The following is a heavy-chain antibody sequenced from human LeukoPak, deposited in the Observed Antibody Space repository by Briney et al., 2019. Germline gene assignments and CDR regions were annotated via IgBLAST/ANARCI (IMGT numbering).Heavy chain of an antibody. CDR1: GGSITSNTYY. CDR2: IYYSGST. J-gene: IGHJ6*03. V-gene: IGHV4-39*07. CDR3: ARDRLDIVVFPPSKQRRYMDV. Sequence: PSETLSLTCTVSGGSITSNTYYWGWIRQPPGKGLEWIGSIYYSGSTYYNSSLKSRVTISVDTSKNQFSLKLSSVTAADTAVYYCARDRLDIVVFPPSKQRRYMDVWGKGTTVTVSS. D-gene: IGHD2-15*01.